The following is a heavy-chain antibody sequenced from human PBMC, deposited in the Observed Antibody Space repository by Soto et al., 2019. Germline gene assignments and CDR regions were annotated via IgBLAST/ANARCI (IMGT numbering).Heavy chain of an antibody. D-gene: IGHD1-26*01. Sequence: QVQLVQSGAEVKKPGASVKVSCKASGYTFTSYGISWVRQAPGQGLEWMGWISAYNGNTNYAQKLQGGVTMTTDTSTNTAYMEPSGMRSDDTAVDLCARDAPQVWGVYYWGQGTLVTVSS. CDR2: ISAYNGNT. CDR3: ARDAPQVWGVYY. CDR1: GYTFTSYG. J-gene: IGHJ4*02. V-gene: IGHV1-18*01.